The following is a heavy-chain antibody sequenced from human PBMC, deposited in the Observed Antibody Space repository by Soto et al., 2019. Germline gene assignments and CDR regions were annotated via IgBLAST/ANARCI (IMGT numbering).Heavy chain of an antibody. Sequence: SETLSLTCTVSGGSISSYYWSWIRQPPGKGLEWIGYIYYSGSTNYNPSLKSRVTISVDTSKNQFSLKLSSVTAADTAVYYCAGALGSGYYPWGQGTLVTVSS. D-gene: IGHD3-22*01. J-gene: IGHJ5*02. CDR2: IYYSGST. CDR1: GGSISSYY. CDR3: AGALGSGYYP. V-gene: IGHV4-59*01.